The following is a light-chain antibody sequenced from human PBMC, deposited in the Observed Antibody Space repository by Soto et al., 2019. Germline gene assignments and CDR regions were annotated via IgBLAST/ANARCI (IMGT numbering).Light chain of an antibody. Sequence: EIVMTQSPATLSVSPGERATLSCRASQSVSSNLAWYQQKPGQAPRLLIYGASTRATGIPARFSVSGSGTDFTLIISSLQSEDFAVYYCQQYNNWPRTFGQGTKVEIK. CDR2: GAS. CDR1: QSVSSN. CDR3: QQYNNWPRT. V-gene: IGKV3-15*01. J-gene: IGKJ1*01.